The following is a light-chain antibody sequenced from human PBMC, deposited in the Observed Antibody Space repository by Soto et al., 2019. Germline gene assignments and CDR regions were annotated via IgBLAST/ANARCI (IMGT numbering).Light chain of an antibody. J-gene: IGLJ7*01. V-gene: IGLV1-40*01. Sequence: QSVLTQPPSVSGAPGQTITISCTGSSSNIGADFGVHWYQQLPGAAPKLVIFVNTNRPSGVPDRFSGSKSGTSASLAITGLQAEYEADYYCQSYDRSLSGWVFGTGTQLAVL. CDR3: QSYDRSLSGWV. CDR2: VNT. CDR1: SSNIGADFG.